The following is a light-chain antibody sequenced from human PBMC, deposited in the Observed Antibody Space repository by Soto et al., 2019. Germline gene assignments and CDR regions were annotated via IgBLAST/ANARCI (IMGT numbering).Light chain of an antibody. Sequence: QSVLTQPASVSGSPGQSITISCTGTSSDVGGYNYVSWHQQHPGEAPKIIIYDVSSRPSGVSYRFSGSKSGNTASLTISGLQSEDEADYYCSSYTSSTFGVFGTGTKVTVL. CDR2: DVS. CDR3: SSYTSSTFGV. J-gene: IGLJ1*01. CDR1: SSDVGGYNY. V-gene: IGLV2-14*03.